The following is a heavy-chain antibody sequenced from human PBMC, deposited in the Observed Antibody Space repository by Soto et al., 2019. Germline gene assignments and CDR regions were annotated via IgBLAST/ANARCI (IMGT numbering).Heavy chain of an antibody. J-gene: IGHJ6*02. CDR1: GFTFSSYW. D-gene: IGHD3-3*01. CDR3: ARDSPDFSPYGMDV. Sequence: PGGSLRLSCAASGFTFSSYWMSWVRQAPGKGLEWVANIKQDGSEKYYVDSVKGRFTISRDNAKNSLYLQMNSLRAEDTAVYYCARDSPDFSPYGMDVWGQGTTVTVSS. CDR2: IKQDGSEK. V-gene: IGHV3-7*01.